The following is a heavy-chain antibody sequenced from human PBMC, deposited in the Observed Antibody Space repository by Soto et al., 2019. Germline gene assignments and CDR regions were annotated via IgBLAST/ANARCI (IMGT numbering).Heavy chain of an antibody. CDR1: GGTFSSYA. Sequence: ASLKVSCKASGGTFSSYAISWVRQAPGQGLEWMGGIIPIFGTANYAQKFQGRVTITADESTSTAYMELSSLRSEDTAVYYCARERGNWNDANSYYYGMDVWGQGTTVTVSS. CDR3: ARERGNWNDANSYYYGMDV. CDR2: IIPIFGTA. V-gene: IGHV1-69*13. D-gene: IGHD1-1*01. J-gene: IGHJ6*02.